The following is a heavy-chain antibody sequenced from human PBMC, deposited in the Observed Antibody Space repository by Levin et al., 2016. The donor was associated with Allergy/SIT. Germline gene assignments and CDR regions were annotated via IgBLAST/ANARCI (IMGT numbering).Heavy chain of an antibody. J-gene: IGHJ4*02. V-gene: IGHV4-31*03. CDR3: ARDRYGTAFLVEY. Sequence: SETLSLTCNVSGDSIRSGGHYWSWIRQRPGEGLEWIGYIYYSGSTYYTPSFKSRATISLNMSQNQFSLKLSSVTAADTAVYFCARDRYGTAFLVEYWGQGTLVTVSS. CDR2: IYYSGST. CDR1: GDSIRSGGHY. D-gene: IGHD2/OR15-2a*01.